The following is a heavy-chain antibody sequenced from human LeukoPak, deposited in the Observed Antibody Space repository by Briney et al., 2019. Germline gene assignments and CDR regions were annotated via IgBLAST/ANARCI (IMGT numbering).Heavy chain of an antibody. CDR2: ISAYNGNT. CDR1: GYTFTSYG. V-gene: IGHV1-18*01. J-gene: IGHJ4*02. CDR3: ARDRRSGSYYGSH. D-gene: IGHD1-26*01. Sequence: ASVKVSFTASGYTFTSYGISWVRQAPGQGLEWMGWISAYNGNTNYAQKLQGRVTMTTDTSTSTAYMELRSLRSDDTAVYYCARDRRSGSYYGSHWGQGTLVTVSS.